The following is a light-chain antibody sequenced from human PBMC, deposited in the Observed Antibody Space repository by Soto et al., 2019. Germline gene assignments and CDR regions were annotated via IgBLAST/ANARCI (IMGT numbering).Light chain of an antibody. J-gene: IGLJ1*01. CDR1: SSDVGGYNY. CDR3: SSYTSSSLDV. CDR2: EVS. Sequence: QSALTQPASVSGSPGQSITISCTGTSSDVGGYNYVSWYQQHPGKAPKLMIYEVSNRPSGVSNRFSGSESGNTASLPISGLQAEDEADYYCSSYTSSSLDVFGTGTKLTVL. V-gene: IGLV2-14*01.